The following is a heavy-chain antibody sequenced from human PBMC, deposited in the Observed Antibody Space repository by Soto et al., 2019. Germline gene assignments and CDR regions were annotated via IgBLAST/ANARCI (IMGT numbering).Heavy chain of an antibody. Sequence: GGSLRLSCAASGFTFSSYAMSWVRQAPGKGVEWVSAISGSGGSTYYADSVKGRFTISRDNAKNSLYLQMNSLRAEDTAVYYCARDGYSSSSREDYWGQGTLVTVSS. V-gene: IGHV3-23*01. CDR1: GFTFSSYA. CDR2: ISGSGGST. CDR3: ARDGYSSSSREDY. D-gene: IGHD6-6*01. J-gene: IGHJ4*02.